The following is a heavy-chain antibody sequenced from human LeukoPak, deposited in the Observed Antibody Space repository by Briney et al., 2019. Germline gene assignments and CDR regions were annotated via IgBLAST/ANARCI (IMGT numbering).Heavy chain of an antibody. CDR3: AKCAAAGRVYDAFDI. J-gene: IGHJ3*02. Sequence: PGGSLRLSCAASGFTFDDYAMHWVRQAPGKGLEWVSGISWNSGSIGYADSVKGRFTISRDNAKNSLYLQMNSLRAEDMALYYCAKCAAAGRVYDAFDIWGQGTMVTVSS. CDR1: GFTFDDYA. D-gene: IGHD6-13*01. V-gene: IGHV3-9*03. CDR2: ISWNSGSI.